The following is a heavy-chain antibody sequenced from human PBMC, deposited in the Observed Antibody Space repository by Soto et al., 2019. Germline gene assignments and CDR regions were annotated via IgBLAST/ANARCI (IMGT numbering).Heavy chain of an antibody. CDR2: ISYDGSNK. CDR3: ARESPRGDYDSHSPTFDY. CDR1: GFTFSSYA. V-gene: IGHV3-30-3*01. D-gene: IGHD3-22*01. J-gene: IGHJ4*02. Sequence: QVQLVESGGGVVQPGRSLRLSCAASGFTFSSYAMHWVRQAPGKGLEWVAVISYDGSNKYYADSVKGRFTISRDNSKNTLYLQMNSLRAEDTAVYYCARESPRGDYDSHSPTFDYWVQGTLVTVSS.